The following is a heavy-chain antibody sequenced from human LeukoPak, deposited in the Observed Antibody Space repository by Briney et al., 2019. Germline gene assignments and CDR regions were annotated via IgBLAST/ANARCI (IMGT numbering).Heavy chain of an antibody. CDR2: IGPAGDT. J-gene: IGHJ5*02. CDR3: ARGRSSIAAAGTEWFDP. D-gene: IGHD6-13*01. Sequence: GSLRLSCAASGFTFSNYEMHWVRQATGKGLEWVSAIGPAGDTYYPDSVKGRFTISRENAKNSLYLQMNSLRAGDTAVYYCARGRSSIAAAGTEWFDPWGQGTLVTVSS. CDR1: GFTFSNYE. V-gene: IGHV3-13*04.